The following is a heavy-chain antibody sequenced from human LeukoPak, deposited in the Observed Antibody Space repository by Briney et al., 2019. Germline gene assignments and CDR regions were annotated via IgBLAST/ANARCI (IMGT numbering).Heavy chain of an antibody. D-gene: IGHD4-17*01. CDR3: ARHDGDYYGDYSDRVQADAFDI. J-gene: IGHJ3*02. Sequence: SETLSLTCTVSGGSISSSNYYWGWIRQPPGKGLEWIGSIYYSGSTYYNPSLKSRVTISVDTSKNQFSLKLSSVTAADTAVYYCARHDGDYYGDYSDRVQADAFDIWGQGTMVTVSS. CDR2: IYYSGST. V-gene: IGHV4-39*01. CDR1: GGSISSSNYY.